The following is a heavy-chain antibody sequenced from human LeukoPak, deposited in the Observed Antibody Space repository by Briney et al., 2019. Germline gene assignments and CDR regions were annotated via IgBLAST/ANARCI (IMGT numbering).Heavy chain of an antibody. D-gene: IGHD4-17*01. CDR1: GFTFDDYA. V-gene: IGHV3-20*04. Sequence: GGSLRLSCAASGFTFDDYAMSWVRQTPGKGLEWVSGTNWDGGRTGYADSVKGRFTISRDNAKNSLYLQMNSLRAEDTAVYYCARDSLMTTVTGVGYWGQGTLVTVSS. CDR2: TNWDGGRT. J-gene: IGHJ4*02. CDR3: ARDSLMTTVTGVGY.